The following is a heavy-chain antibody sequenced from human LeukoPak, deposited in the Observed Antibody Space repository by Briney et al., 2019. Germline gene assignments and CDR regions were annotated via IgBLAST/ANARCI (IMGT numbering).Heavy chain of an antibody. CDR1: GGTFSSYA. CDR3: ARDSGYYDSSGYPTDY. J-gene: IGHJ4*02. Sequence: SVTVSCKASGGTFSSYAISWVRQAPGQGLEWMGGIIPIFGTANYAQKFQGRVTITADESTSTAYMELSSLRSEDTAVYYCARDSGYYDSSGYPTDYWGQGTLVTVSS. D-gene: IGHD3-22*01. V-gene: IGHV1-69*13. CDR2: IIPIFGTA.